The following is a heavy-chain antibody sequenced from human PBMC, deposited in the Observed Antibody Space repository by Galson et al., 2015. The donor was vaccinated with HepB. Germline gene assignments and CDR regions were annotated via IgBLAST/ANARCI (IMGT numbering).Heavy chain of an antibody. CDR3: ATDYYDSSGSWYFDL. V-gene: IGHV1-69*13. J-gene: IGHJ2*01. CDR2: IIPIFGTA. Sequence: SVKVSCKASGGTFSSYAISWVRQAPGQGLEWMGGIIPIFGTANYAQKFQGRVTITADESTSTAYMELSSLRSEDTAVYYCATDYYDSSGSWYFDLWGRGTLVTVSS. D-gene: IGHD3-22*01. CDR1: GGTFSSYA.